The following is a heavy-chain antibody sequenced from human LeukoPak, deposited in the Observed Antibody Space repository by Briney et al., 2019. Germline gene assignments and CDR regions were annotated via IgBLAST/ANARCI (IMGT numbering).Heavy chain of an antibody. J-gene: IGHJ4*02. Sequence: GGSLRLSCAASGFTFSSYAMHWVRQAPGKGLEWVAVISYDGSNKYYADSVKGRFTISRDNSKNTLYLQMNSLRAEDTAVYYCAKDDLPPWGYFDYWGQGTLVTVSS. V-gene: IGHV3-30-3*01. CDR1: GFTFSSYA. CDR2: ISYDGSNK. D-gene: IGHD3-16*01. CDR3: AKDDLPPWGYFDY.